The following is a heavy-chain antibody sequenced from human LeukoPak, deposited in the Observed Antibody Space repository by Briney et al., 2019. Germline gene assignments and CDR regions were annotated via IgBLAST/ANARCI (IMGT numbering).Heavy chain of an antibody. Sequence: AGGSLRLSRAASGFTFDDYAMHWVRQGPGKGLEWVSGISWNSGNIGYADSVEGRFTISRDNAKNSLYLQMNSLRPEDMALYYCAKDISSIVGSTRGFDYWGQGTLVTVSS. CDR1: GFTFDDYA. CDR2: ISWNSGNI. CDR3: AKDISSIVGSTRGFDY. D-gene: IGHD1-26*01. V-gene: IGHV3-9*03. J-gene: IGHJ4*02.